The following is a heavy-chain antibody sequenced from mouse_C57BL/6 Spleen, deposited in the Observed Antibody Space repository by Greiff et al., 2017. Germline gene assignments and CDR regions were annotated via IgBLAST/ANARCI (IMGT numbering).Heavy chain of an antibody. D-gene: IGHD2-3*01. CDR2: ISDGGSYT. V-gene: IGHV5-4*01. CDR1: GFTFSSYA. J-gene: IGHJ3*01. CDR3: ARDRDDGYYAFAY. Sequence: EVKVVESGGGLVKPGGSLKLSCAASGFTFSSYAMSWVRQTPEKRLEWVATISDGGSYTYYPDNVKGRFTISRDNAKNNLYLQMSHLKSEDTAMYYCARDRDDGYYAFAYWGQGTLVTVSA.